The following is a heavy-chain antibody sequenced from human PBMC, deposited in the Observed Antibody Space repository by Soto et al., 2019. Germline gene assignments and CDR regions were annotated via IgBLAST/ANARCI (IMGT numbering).Heavy chain of an antibody. J-gene: IGHJ5*02. V-gene: IGHV1-8*01. D-gene: IGHD6-13*01. CDR3: ARVSVWWQQLPRRFPFDP. Sequence: ASVKVSCKASGYTFTSYDINWVRQATGQGLEWMGWMNPNSGNTGYAQKFQGRVTMTRNTSISTAYMELSSLRSEDTAVYYCARVSVWWQQLPRRFPFDPWGQGTLVTVSS. CDR2: MNPNSGNT. CDR1: GYTFTSYD.